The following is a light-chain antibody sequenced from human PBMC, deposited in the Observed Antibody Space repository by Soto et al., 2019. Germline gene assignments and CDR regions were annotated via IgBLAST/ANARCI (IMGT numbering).Light chain of an antibody. Sequence: EIVLTQSPGTLSLSPGERATLSCRASQSVSSDYLAWYQQKPGQSPRLLIYGASNRASGIPDRFSGSGSGTDFTLTFSRLDPEDFAVYYCQQYDNSPQTCGQGTKVEIK. J-gene: IGKJ1*01. CDR2: GAS. V-gene: IGKV3-20*01. CDR1: QSVSSDY. CDR3: QQYDNSPQT.